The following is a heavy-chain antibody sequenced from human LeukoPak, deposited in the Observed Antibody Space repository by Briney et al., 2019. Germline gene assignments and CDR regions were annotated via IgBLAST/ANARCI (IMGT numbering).Heavy chain of an antibody. V-gene: IGHV3-53*01. CDR3: ARYCSDISCYSFDV. J-gene: IGHJ3*01. Sequence: AGSLRLSCAASGFTVSSDYMSWVRQAPGKGLEWVSVIYTGGSTYSADSVKGRFTISRDNSKNTLCLQMNSLRDEDTAVYYCARYCSDISCYSFDVWGQGTMVTVSS. CDR1: GFTVSSDY. D-gene: IGHD2-2*01. CDR2: IYTGGST.